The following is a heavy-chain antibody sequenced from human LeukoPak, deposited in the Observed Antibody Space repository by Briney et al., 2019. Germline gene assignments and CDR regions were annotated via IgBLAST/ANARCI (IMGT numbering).Heavy chain of an antibody. CDR3: ASSGPQGAYYFDY. CDR1: GFTFDDYA. Sequence: RTGGSLRLSCAASGFTFDDYAMHWVRQAPEKGLEWVSGISWNSGSIGYADSVKGRFTISRDNAKNSLYLQMNSLRAEDTAVYYCASSGPQGAYYFDYWGQGTLVTVSS. D-gene: IGHD3-10*01. V-gene: IGHV3-9*01. J-gene: IGHJ4*02. CDR2: ISWNSGSI.